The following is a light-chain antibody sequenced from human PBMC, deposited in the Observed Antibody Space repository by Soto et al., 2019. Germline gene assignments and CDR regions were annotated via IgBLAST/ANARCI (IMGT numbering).Light chain of an antibody. J-gene: IGKJ2*01. Sequence: IQMTQSPATLSVSPGERATLSCRASQTIYSNVAWYQQRPGQAPRLLIYRASARATGIPARFSGSGSGTEFTLTIGSLQSEDFAVYYCQVRTDWPPFKYTFGQGTKLEVK. V-gene: IGKV3-15*01. CDR1: QTIYSN. CDR3: QVRTDWPPFKYT. CDR2: RAS.